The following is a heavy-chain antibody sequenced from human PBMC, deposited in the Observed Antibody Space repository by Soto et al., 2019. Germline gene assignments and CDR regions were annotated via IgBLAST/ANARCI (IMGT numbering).Heavy chain of an antibody. CDR1: GFTFSSYD. D-gene: IGHD5-18*01. J-gene: IGHJ6*03. Sequence: GGSLRLSCAASGFTFSSYDMHWVRQATGKGLEWVSAIGTAGDTYYPGSVKGRFTISRENAKNSLYLQMNSLRAGDTAVYYCARALEVDTAMVTGRSGYYYMDVWGKGTTVTVSS. CDR2: IGTAGDT. CDR3: ARALEVDTAMVTGRSGYYYMDV. V-gene: IGHV3-13*01.